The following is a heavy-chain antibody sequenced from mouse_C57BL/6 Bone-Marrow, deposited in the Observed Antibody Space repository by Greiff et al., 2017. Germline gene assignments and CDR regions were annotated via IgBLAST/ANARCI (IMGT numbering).Heavy chain of an antibody. V-gene: IGHV1-15*01. CDR3: TDYYYGSSAWFAY. CDR2: IDPETGGT. J-gene: IGHJ3*01. Sequence: VQGVESGAELVRPGASVTLSCKASGYTFTDYEMHWVKQTPVHGLEWIGAIDPETGGTAYNQKFKGKAILTADKSSSTAYMELRSLTSEDSAVYYCTDYYYGSSAWFAYWGQGTLVTVSA. D-gene: IGHD1-1*01. CDR1: GYTFTDYE.